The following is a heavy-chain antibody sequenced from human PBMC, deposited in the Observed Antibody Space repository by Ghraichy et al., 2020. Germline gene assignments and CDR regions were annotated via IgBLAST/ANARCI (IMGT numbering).Heavy chain of an antibody. D-gene: IGHD3-10*01. Sequence: SQTLSLTCTVSVVSVSSSSYYWGWIRQPPGKGLEWIGSIHSSGPTYYKSSLKSRVTIFVDTSRNQLSLCLSSLTVADTAVYYCVRSPIRSLPGDWGQGTLVTVSS. V-gene: IGHV4-39*01. CDR1: VVSVSSSSYY. J-gene: IGHJ4*02. CDR2: IHSSGPT. CDR3: VRSPIRSLPGD.